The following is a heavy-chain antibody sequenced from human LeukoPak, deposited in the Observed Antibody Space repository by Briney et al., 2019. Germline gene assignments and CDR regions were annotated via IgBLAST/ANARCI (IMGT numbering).Heavy chain of an antibody. Sequence: ASVKVSCKASGYTFTSYGISWVRQAPGQGLEWMGIINPSGGSTSYAQKFQGRVTMTRDTSTSTVYMELSSLRSEDTAVYYCARRRGTFGGAGYYFDYWGQGTLVTVSS. CDR2: INPSGGST. J-gene: IGHJ4*02. CDR3: ARRRGTFGGAGYYFDY. CDR1: GYTFTSYG. D-gene: IGHD3-16*01. V-gene: IGHV1-46*01.